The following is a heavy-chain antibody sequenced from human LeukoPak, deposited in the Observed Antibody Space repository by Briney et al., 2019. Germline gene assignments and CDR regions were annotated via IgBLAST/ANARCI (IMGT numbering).Heavy chain of an antibody. V-gene: IGHV3-53*05. Sequence: GGSLRLSCAASGFTVSSNYMSWVRQAPGKGLEWVSVTYSGGSTYYADSVKGRFTISRDNSKNTLYLQMNSLRAEDTAVYYCAREDYYDSSGYYFTTGYYYMDVWGKGTTVTVSS. D-gene: IGHD3-22*01. CDR1: GFTVSSNY. J-gene: IGHJ6*03. CDR3: AREDYYDSSGYYFTTGYYYMDV. CDR2: TYSGGST.